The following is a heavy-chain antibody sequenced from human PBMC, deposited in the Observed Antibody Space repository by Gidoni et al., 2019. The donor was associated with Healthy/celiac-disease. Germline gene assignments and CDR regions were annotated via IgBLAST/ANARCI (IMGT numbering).Heavy chain of an antibody. CDR2: IYPGDADT. CDR1: GSSFTSYW. D-gene: IGHD5-18*01. J-gene: IGHJ4*02. V-gene: IGHV5-51*01. CDR3: ARSEYSYGYYQAAYFDY. Sequence: EVQLVQSGAEVKKPGESLKIPCKGSGSSFTSYWIGWVRQMPGKGLEWMGIIYPGDADTRYSPSFQGQVTISADKSISTAYLQWSSLKAADTAMYYCARSEYSYGYYQAAYFDYWGQGTLVTVSS.